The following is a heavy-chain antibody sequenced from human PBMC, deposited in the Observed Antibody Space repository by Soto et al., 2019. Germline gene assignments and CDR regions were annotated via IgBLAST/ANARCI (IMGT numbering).Heavy chain of an antibody. CDR1: GHSINSDYY. Sequence: SETLSLTCTVAGHSINSDYYWGWIRQPPGKGLEWIGSIYPGGGTYYNPSLKSRVTISIDTSKNQFSLRLTSVTAADTAMYYCARKGYYPSGRINLFDSWGQGTLVTVSS. D-gene: IGHD3-10*01. CDR3: ARKGYYPSGRINLFDS. J-gene: IGHJ4*02. CDR2: IYPGGGT. V-gene: IGHV4-38-2*02.